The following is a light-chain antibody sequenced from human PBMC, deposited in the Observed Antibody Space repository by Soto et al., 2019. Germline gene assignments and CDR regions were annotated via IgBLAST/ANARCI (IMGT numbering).Light chain of an antibody. CDR1: SSNIGAGYD. CDR2: GNN. CDR3: QSYDSSLSGYV. Sequence: VLTRPPSVSGAPGQRVTISCTGSSSNIGAGYDVHWYQQLPGTAPKLLIYGNNNRPSGVPDRFSGSKSGTSASLAITGLQAEDEADYYCQSYDSSLSGYVFGTGTKVTVL. V-gene: IGLV1-40*01. J-gene: IGLJ1*01.